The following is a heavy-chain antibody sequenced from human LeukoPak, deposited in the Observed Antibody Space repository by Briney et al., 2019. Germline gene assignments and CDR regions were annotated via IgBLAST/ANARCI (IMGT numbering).Heavy chain of an antibody. J-gene: IGHJ4*02. CDR3: AREPTGEGILDY. Sequence: PGGSLRLSCAASGFTFSSYEMNWVRQAPGKGLEWVAVISYDGSNKYYADSVKGRFTISRDNSKNTLYLQMNSLRAEDTAVYYCAREPTGEGILDYWGQGTLVTVSS. V-gene: IGHV3-30*03. CDR2: ISYDGSNK. CDR1: GFTFSSYE. D-gene: IGHD3-10*01.